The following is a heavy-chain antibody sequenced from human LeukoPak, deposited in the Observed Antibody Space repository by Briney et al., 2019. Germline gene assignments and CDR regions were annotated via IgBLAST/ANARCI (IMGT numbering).Heavy chain of an antibody. V-gene: IGHV3-23*01. CDR3: AKGSGYCSSTSCYGDFDY. Sequence: GGSLRLSCAASGFTFSSYAMSWVRQAPGKGLEWVPAISGSGGSTYYADSVKGRFTVSRDNSKNTLYLQMNSLRAEDTAVYYCAKGSGYCSSTSCYGDFDYWGQGILVTVSS. CDR1: GFTFSSYA. D-gene: IGHD2-2*03. J-gene: IGHJ4*02. CDR2: ISGSGGST.